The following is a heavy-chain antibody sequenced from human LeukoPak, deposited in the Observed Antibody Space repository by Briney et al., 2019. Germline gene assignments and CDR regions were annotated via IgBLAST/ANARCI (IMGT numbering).Heavy chain of an antibody. V-gene: IGHV4-59*08. CDR1: GGSISSYY. J-gene: IGHJ4*02. Sequence: TSETLSLTCTVSGGSISSYYWSWIRQPPGKGLEWIAYISDIGSINYNPSLKSRVTISLDTSKNQFSLKLSSVTAADTAVYYCAGHHPRNTVDFWGQGTLVTVSS. CDR3: AGHHPRNTVDF. D-gene: IGHD2-8*02. CDR2: ISDIGSI.